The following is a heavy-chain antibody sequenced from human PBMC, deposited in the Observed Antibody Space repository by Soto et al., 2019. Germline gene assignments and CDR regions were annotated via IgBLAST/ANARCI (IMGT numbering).Heavy chain of an antibody. CDR1: GYTFTGYY. V-gene: IGHV1-2*04. CDR3: ARDRVRGNYYYYYGMDV. J-gene: IGHJ6*02. Sequence: ASVKVSCKASGYTFTGYYMHWVRQAPGQGLEWMGWINPNSGGTNYAQKFQGWVTMTRDTSISTAYMELSRLRSDDTAVYDCARDRVRGNYYYYYGMDVWGQGTTVTVSS. D-gene: IGHD3-10*01. CDR2: INPNSGGT.